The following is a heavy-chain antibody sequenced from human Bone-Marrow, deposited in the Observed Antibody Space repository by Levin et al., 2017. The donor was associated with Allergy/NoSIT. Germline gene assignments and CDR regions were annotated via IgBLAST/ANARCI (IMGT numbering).Heavy chain of an antibody. J-gene: IGHJ6*03. CDR1: GVSIPSGNYY. Sequence: SPTLSLPCPVSGVSIPSGNYYWSWIRQPAGKGLEWIGHIYTSGNTNYNPSLKSRVTISVDTSKNQFSLKLRSVTAADTAVYYCARVLQYYYYYMDVWGKGTTVTVSS. D-gene: IGHD5-24*01. CDR2: IYTSGNT. CDR3: ARVLQYYYYYMDV. V-gene: IGHV4-61*09.